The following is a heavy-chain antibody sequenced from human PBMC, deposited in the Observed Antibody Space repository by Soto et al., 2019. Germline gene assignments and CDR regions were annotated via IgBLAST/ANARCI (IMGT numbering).Heavy chain of an antibody. Sequence: ARASETLSLTCTVSGGSISSYYWSWIRQPPGKGLEWIGYIYYSGSTNYNPSLKSRVTISVDTSKNQFSLKLSSVTAADTAVYYCARSVYSSGSYMYYFDYWGQGTLVTVSS. J-gene: IGHJ4*02. D-gene: IGHD3-10*01. V-gene: IGHV4-59*01. CDR1: GGSISSYY. CDR3: ARSVYSSGSYMYYFDY. CDR2: IYYSGST.